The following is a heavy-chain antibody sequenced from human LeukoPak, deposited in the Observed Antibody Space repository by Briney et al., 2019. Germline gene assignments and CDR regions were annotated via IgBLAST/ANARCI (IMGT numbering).Heavy chain of an antibody. CDR2: INPSSGST. Sequence: ASVKVSCKASGYTFTSYYMHWVRQAPGQGLEWMGIINPSSGSTSYAQKFQGRVTMTTNTSIDTAYMELSSLTFDDTAIYYCARGRGWGILDSWGQGHLVTVSS. CDR3: ARGRGWGILDS. J-gene: IGHJ4*02. D-gene: IGHD6-19*01. V-gene: IGHV1-46*01. CDR1: GYTFTSYY.